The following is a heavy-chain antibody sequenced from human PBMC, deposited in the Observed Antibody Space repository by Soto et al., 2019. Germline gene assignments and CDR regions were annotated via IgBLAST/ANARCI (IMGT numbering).Heavy chain of an antibody. CDR2: ISWNSGTI. Sequence: EVQVVESGGGLVQPGRSMRLSCAASGLSFDDYAMHWVRQDPGKGLEWVSGISWNSGTIGYADSVKGRFTISRDNAKNTMYLHMNSLRAEDTALYYCAKSTGGTANGMGVWGQGTTVTVSS. V-gene: IGHV3-9*01. CDR1: GLSFDDYA. J-gene: IGHJ6*02. CDR3: AKSTGGTANGMGV. D-gene: IGHD2-8*02.